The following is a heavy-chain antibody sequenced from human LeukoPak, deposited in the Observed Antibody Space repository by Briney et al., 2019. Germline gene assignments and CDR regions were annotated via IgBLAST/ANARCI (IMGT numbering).Heavy chain of an antibody. V-gene: IGHV4-38-2*01. CDR2: IYHSGST. CDR1: GYSISSGYY. CDR3: ARPIFQPSGYYYHYMDV. J-gene: IGHJ6*03. D-gene: IGHD3-3*01. Sequence: SETLSLTCAVSGYSISSGYYWGWIRQPPGKGLEWIGSIYHSGSTYYNPSLKSRVTISVDTSKNQFSLKLSSVTAADTAVYYCARPIFQPSGYYYHYMDVWGKGTTVTVSS.